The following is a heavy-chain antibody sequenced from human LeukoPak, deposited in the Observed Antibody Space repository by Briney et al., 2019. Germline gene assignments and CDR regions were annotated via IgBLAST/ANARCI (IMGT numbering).Heavy chain of an antibody. V-gene: IGHV4-38-2*02. Sequence: PSETLSLTCTVSGYSISSGYYWGWIRQPPGKGLEWIGSIYHTGSTYCNPSLKSRVTISVDTSKNQFSLKLSSVTAADTAVYYCARAPIQYHFDYWGQGTLVTVSS. CDR3: ARAPIQYHFDY. J-gene: IGHJ4*02. CDR1: GYSISSGYY. CDR2: IYHTGST. D-gene: IGHD4-11*01.